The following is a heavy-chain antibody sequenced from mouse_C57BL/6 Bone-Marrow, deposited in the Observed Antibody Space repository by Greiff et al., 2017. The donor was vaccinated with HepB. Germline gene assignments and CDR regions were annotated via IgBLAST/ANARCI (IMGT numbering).Heavy chain of an antibody. D-gene: IGHD3-1*01. J-gene: IGHJ3*01. V-gene: IGHV5-4*01. CDR1: GFTFSSYA. CDR2: ISDGGSYT. Sequence: EVKLVESGGGLVKPGGSLKLSCAASGFTFSSYAMSWVRQTPEKRLEWVATISDGGSYTYYPDNVKGRFTISRDNAKNNLYLQMSHLKSEDTARYYCARDRALGFAYWGQGTLVTVSA. CDR3: ARDRALGFAY.